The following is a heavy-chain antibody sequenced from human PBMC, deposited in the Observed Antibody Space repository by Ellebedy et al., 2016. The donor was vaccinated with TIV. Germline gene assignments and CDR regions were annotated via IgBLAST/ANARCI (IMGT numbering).Heavy chain of an antibody. J-gene: IGHJ6*02. V-gene: IGHV3-30-3*01. Sequence: GGSLRLXXAASGFTFRDYVMHWVRQAPGRGLVWVAVISFAGSHRHYTDSVQGRFTVSRDNSLNTLYLQMDSLTSEDTAVYYCARLMEVATVVYYYGMDVWGQGTTVTVSS. CDR2: ISFAGSHR. D-gene: IGHD5-24*01. CDR3: ARLMEVATVVYYYGMDV. CDR1: GFTFRDYV.